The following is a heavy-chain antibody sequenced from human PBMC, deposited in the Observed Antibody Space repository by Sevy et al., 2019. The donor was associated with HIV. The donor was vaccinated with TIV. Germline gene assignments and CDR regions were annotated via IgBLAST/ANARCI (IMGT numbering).Heavy chain of an antibody. Sequence: GGSLRLSCAASGFTFSNAWMSWVRQAPGKGLEWVGRIKSKTDGGTTDYAEPVKGRFTISRDDSKNTLYLQMNSLKTEDTAVYYCTYYYDSRDFDYWGQGTLVTVSS. CDR2: IKSKTDGGTT. J-gene: IGHJ4*02. V-gene: IGHV3-15*01. CDR3: TYYYDSRDFDY. D-gene: IGHD3-22*01. CDR1: GFTFSNAW.